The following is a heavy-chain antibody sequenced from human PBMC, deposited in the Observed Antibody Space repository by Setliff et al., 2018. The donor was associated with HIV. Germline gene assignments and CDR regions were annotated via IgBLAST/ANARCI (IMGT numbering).Heavy chain of an antibody. CDR3: AKDQGYSYYLYRDV. CDR1: GGSVSSGGYY. V-gene: IGHV4-61*08. J-gene: IGHJ6*03. Sequence: PSATLSLTCTVSGGSVSSGGYYWSWIRQYPGKVLEWIGYIYYSGSTNYNPSLKRRVTISVDTSENQFSLKLSSVTAADTAVYYCAKDQGYSYYLYRDVWGKGTTVTVSS. CDR2: IYYSGST. D-gene: IGHD5-18*01.